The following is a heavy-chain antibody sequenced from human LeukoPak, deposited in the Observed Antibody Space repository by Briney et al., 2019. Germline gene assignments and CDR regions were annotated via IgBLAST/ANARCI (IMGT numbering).Heavy chain of an antibody. CDR2: IKHDGSEK. J-gene: IGHJ3*01. V-gene: IGHV3-7*01. CDR3: VRELYDRSGYRAFDAFDV. CDR1: GFTYRNYW. D-gene: IGHD3-22*01. Sequence: PGGSLRLSCAASGFTYRNYWMSWVRQAPGKGLEWVANIKHDGSEKYYVDSVKGRFTISRDNAKNSLCLQMNTLRAEDTAVYYCVRELYDRSGYRAFDAFDVWGQGTMVTVSS.